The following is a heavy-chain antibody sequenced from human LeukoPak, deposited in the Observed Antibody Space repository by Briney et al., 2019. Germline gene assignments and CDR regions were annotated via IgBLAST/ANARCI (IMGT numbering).Heavy chain of an antibody. J-gene: IGHJ4*02. CDR2: IKYDGSEK. D-gene: IGHD3-3*01. CDR3: ASGFLNDFWSGHF. CDR1: GFTFSTHW. Sequence: GGSLRLSCAASGFTFSTHWMSWVRQAPGKGPEWVANIKYDGSEKYYVDSVKGRFTISRDNAKNSLYLQMNSLRAEDTAVYYCASGFLNDFWSGHFWGQGTLVTVSS. V-gene: IGHV3-7*01.